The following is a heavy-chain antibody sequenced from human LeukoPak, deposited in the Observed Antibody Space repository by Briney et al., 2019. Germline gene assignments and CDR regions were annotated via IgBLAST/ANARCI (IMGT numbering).Heavy chain of an antibody. D-gene: IGHD1-7*01. CDR3: AKDRGRNWNYFSDY. CDR1: GFTFSSYA. J-gene: IGHJ4*02. V-gene: IGHV3-23*01. CDR2: ISGSGGST. Sequence: GGSLRLSCAASGFTFSSYAMSWVRQAPGKGLEWVSAISGSGGSTYYADSVKGRFTISRDNSKNTLYLQMNSLRAEDTAAYYCAKDRGRNWNYFSDYWGQGTLVTVSS.